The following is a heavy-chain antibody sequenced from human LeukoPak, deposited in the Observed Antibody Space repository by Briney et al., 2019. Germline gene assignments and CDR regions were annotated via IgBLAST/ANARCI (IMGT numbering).Heavy chain of an antibody. D-gene: IGHD4-17*01. CDR1: GGSVSSGGYY. CDR3: ARSAQTVTTFPLEY. Sequence: SQTLSLTCTVSGGSVSSGGYYWSWIRQHPGQGLEWIGYIYYSGSTYYNPSLQSRVTISVDTSKNQFSLKLSSVTAADTAVYYCARSAQTVTTFPLEYWGQRTQVTVSS. V-gene: IGHV4-31*03. CDR2: IYYSGST. J-gene: IGHJ4*02.